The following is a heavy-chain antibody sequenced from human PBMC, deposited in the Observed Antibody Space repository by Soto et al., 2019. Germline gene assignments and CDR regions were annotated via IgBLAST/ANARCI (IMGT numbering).Heavy chain of an antibody. CDR1: GGSISSGGYS. CDR3: ARGYCGGDCYPYLYWYFDL. J-gene: IGHJ2*01. CDR2: IYHSGST. Sequence: QLQLQESGSGLVKPSQTLSLTCAVSGGSISSGGYSWSWIRQPPGKGLEWIGYIYHSGSTYYNPSLKSRVTISVDRSKNQFSLKLSSVTAADTAVYYCARGYCGGDCYPYLYWYFDLWGRGTLVTVSS. V-gene: IGHV4-30-2*01. D-gene: IGHD2-21*02.